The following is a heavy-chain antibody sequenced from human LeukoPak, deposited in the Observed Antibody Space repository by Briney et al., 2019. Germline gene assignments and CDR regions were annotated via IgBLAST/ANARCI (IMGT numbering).Heavy chain of an antibody. D-gene: IGHD5-12*01. Sequence: PGGSLRLSCAASGFTVSSYYMSWVRQAPGKGLEWVSVIYSGGSTYYADSVKGRFTISRDNSKNTLYLQMNSLRAEDTAVYYCARHSGTWLHSDYWGQGTLVTVSS. CDR3: ARHSGTWLHSDY. CDR1: GFTVSSYY. CDR2: IYSGGST. V-gene: IGHV3-53*01. J-gene: IGHJ4*02.